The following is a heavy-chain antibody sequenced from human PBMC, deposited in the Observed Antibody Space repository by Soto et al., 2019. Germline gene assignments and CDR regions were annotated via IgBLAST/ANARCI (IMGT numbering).Heavy chain of an antibody. CDR1: GGTFSSYT. D-gene: IGHD6-19*01. CDR3: ARDRVRSGWTFDY. J-gene: IGHJ4*02. V-gene: IGHV1-69*08. CDR2: IIPILGIA. Sequence: QVQLVQSGAELKKPGSSVKVSCKASGGTFSSYTMSWVRQAPVQGLEWMGRIIPILGIANYAQKLQGRGTITAEKTTKKANMELSSLRAKDAAVYYCARDRVRSGWTFDYWGQGTLVTVSS.